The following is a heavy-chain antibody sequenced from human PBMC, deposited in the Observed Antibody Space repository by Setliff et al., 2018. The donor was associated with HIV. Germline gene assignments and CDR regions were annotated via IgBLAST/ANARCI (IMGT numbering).Heavy chain of an antibody. V-gene: IGHV4-4*07. Sequence: PSETLSLTCTVSGGSISNYYWAWIRQPAGKGLEWIGRIYSSGTTNYNPSLRSRVTISIETSNTRFFLWLRSVTAADTATYFSARLGRAIDDGGSSLRLDFWGQGMLVTVSS. CDR3: ARLGRAIDDGGSSLRLDF. CDR2: IYSSGTT. J-gene: IGHJ4*02. CDR1: GGSISNYY. D-gene: IGHD2-15*01.